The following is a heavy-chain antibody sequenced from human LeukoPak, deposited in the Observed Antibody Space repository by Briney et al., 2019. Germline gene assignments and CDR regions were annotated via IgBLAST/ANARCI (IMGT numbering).Heavy chain of an antibody. D-gene: IGHD3-10*01. CDR1: GFTFDNYA. Sequence: PGGSLRLSCVASGFTFDNYAMHWVRQAPGKALEWVSGINWNSDTIKYADSVKGRFTISRDNAKSSLYLQMNSLRAEDMALYFCVKSPRGAVWYYFDYWGQGTLATVSS. V-gene: IGHV3-9*03. CDR3: VKSPRGAVWYYFDY. J-gene: IGHJ4*02. CDR2: INWNSDTI.